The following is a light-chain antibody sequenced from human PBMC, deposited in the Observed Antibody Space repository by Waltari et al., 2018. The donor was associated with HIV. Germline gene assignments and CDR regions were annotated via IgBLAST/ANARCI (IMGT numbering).Light chain of an antibody. V-gene: IGLV1-51*01. Sequence: QSVLTQPPSVSAAPGQKVTISCSGSSSNIGSNFVSWYQQPPGTAPKLLLYDNNKRPSGISDRFSGSKSGSSATLGITVLRTGYEAEYYCGTRDTSLSAVVCGGGTKLTVL. J-gene: IGLJ2*01. CDR3: GTRDTSLSAVV. CDR1: SSNIGSNF. CDR2: DNN.